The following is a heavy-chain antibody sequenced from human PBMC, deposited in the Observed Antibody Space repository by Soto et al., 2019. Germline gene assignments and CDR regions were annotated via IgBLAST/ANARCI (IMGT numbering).Heavy chain of an antibody. Sequence: LSLTCTVCGGCISSYYCSWIRQAPGKGLEWIGYIYYSGSTNYNPSLKSRVTISVDTSKNQFSLKLSSVTAADTAVYYCARGLERGITMVRGVIFDPWGQGTLVTVSS. D-gene: IGHD3-10*01. J-gene: IGHJ5*02. CDR2: IYYSGST. CDR1: GGCISSYY. V-gene: IGHV4-59*01. CDR3: ARGLERGITMVRGVIFDP.